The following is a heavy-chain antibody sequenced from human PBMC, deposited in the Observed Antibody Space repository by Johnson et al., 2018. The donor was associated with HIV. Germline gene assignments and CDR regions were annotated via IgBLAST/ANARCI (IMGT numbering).Heavy chain of an antibody. J-gene: IGHJ3*02. Sequence: QVQLVESGGGVVQPGRSLRLSCAASGFTFSSYAMPWVRQAPGKGLEWVSVITYDGSSKYYADSVKGRFTISRDNSKNTLYLQMNSLRAEDTAVDYCARTLDRRLVESFEIWGQGTMVTVSS. V-gene: IGHV3-30*04. CDR2: ITYDGSSK. CDR3: ARTLDRRLVESFEI. D-gene: IGHD6-19*01. CDR1: GFTFSSYA.